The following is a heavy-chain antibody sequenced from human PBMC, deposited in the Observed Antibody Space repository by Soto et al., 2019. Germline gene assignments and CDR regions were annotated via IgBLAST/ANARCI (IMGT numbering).Heavy chain of an antibody. CDR3: ARGKSSDSAAFDY. J-gene: IGHJ4*02. D-gene: IGHD6-25*01. Sequence: QVQLVESGGGVAQPGRSLRLSCAASGFTFSSYAMHWVRQAPGKGLEWVAVISYDASNKCYADSVKGRFTISRDHSKTTLYLQMNSLRAEDTAVYYCARGKSSDSAAFDYWGQGTLVTVSS. V-gene: IGHV3-30-3*01. CDR1: GFTFSSYA. CDR2: ISYDASNK.